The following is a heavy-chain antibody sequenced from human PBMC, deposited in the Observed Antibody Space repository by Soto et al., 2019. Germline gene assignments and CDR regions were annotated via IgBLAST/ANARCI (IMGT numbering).Heavy chain of an antibody. CDR2: IIPIFGTA. CDR3: AGESLMCSGGSCYSTNAPGMDV. J-gene: IGHJ6*02. CDR1: GGTFSSYA. D-gene: IGHD2-15*01. V-gene: IGHV1-69*01. Sequence: QVQLVQSGAEVKKPGSSVKVSCKASGGTFSSYAISWVRQAPGQGLEWMGGIIPIFGTANYAQKFQGRVTITADESTSTAYMELSSLRSEDTAVYYCAGESLMCSGGSCYSTNAPGMDVWGQGTTVTVSS.